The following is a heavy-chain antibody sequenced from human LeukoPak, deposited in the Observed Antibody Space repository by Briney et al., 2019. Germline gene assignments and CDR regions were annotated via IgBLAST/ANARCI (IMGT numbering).Heavy chain of an antibody. CDR1: GITFSRYA. D-gene: IGHD5-24*01. J-gene: IGHJ6*02. CDR3: AKNYLYYYHGMDV. V-gene: IGHV3-23*01. CDR2: FSGSGGIR. Sequence: PGGSLRLSCAASGITFSRYAMSWVRQAPGKGLEWVSGFSGSGGIRHYADSVKGRFTISRDNSKNTLYLQMNSLRAEDTAVYYCAKNYLYYYHGMDVWGQGTTVTVSS.